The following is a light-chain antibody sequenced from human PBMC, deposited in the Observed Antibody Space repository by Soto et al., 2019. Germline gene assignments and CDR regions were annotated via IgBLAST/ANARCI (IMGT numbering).Light chain of an antibody. CDR1: NSNIGSNT. CDR2: DNN. V-gene: IGLV1-44*01. J-gene: IGLJ2*01. CDR3: AAWDDSLNGYVV. Sequence: QSVLTQPPSASGTPGQRVTISCSGRNSNIGSNTVNWYQQVPGTAPKLLIYDNNQRPSGVPDRFSGSKSGTSASLAISDLQSEDEADYDCAAWDDSLNGYVVFGGGTMGTVL.